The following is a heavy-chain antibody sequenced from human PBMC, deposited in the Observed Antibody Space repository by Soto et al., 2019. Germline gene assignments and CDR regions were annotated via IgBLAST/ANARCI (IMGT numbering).Heavy chain of an antibody. V-gene: IGHV3-53*01. CDR3: AGSTNYYLYYFDY. D-gene: IGHD3-10*01. J-gene: IGHJ4*02. CDR2: IHSSGAT. Sequence: PVGSLRLSCAASGFSVGGNYMSWVRQAPEKGPEWISVIHSSGATDYADSVKGRFTIFRDKSKNTVYLQMSSLRAEDTAVYYCAGSTNYYLYYFDYWGQGTLVTVSS. CDR1: GFSVGGNY.